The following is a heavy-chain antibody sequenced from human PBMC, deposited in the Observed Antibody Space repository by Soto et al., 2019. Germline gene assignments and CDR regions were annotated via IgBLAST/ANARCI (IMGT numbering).Heavy chain of an antibody. CDR1: GYIFVNYG. Sequence: QVQLVQSGDEMKKPGASVRVSCKASGYIFVNYGIAWVRQAPGQGLEWMGWISPYTGDTHSASKVQGRLTMTTDTATSTAYMDLGSLKSEDTAVYYCAMVDQYVTPTPQDVWGHGTTVTVSS. J-gene: IGHJ6*02. D-gene: IGHD2-15*01. CDR3: AMVDQYVTPTPQDV. V-gene: IGHV1-18*01. CDR2: ISPYTGDT.